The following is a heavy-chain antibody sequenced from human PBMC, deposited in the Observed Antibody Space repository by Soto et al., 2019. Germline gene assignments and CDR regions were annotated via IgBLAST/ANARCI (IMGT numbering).Heavy chain of an antibody. CDR2: ISYDGSNK. Sequence: GGSLRLSCAASGFTFSSYGMHWVRQAPGKGLEWVAVISYDGSNKYYADSVKGRFTISRDNSKNTLYLQMNSLRAEDTAVYYCAKDRVDYGDGETLYYYYYYGMDVWGQGTMVTVSS. D-gene: IGHD4-17*01. V-gene: IGHV3-30*18. CDR1: GFTFSSYG. CDR3: AKDRVDYGDGETLYYYYYYGMDV. J-gene: IGHJ6*02.